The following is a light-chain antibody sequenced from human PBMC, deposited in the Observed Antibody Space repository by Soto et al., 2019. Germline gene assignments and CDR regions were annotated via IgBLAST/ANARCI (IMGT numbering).Light chain of an antibody. CDR3: CSYAGSRTWV. Sequence: QSALTQPASVSGSPGQSITISCTGTSSDVGSYKLVSWYQQHPGKAPKLIIYEGNKRPSGLSSRFSGSKSGNTASLTISGLQAEDEADYYCCSYAGSRTWVFGGGTKLTVL. J-gene: IGLJ2*01. V-gene: IGLV2-23*01. CDR2: EGN. CDR1: SSDVGSYKL.